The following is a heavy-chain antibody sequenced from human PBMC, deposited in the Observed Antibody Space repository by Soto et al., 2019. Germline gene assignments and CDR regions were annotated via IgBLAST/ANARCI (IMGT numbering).Heavy chain of an antibody. D-gene: IGHD2-15*01. J-gene: IGHJ5*02. CDR2: IHAGNGNT. CDR1: GYTFTSYA. Sequence: QVQLVQSGAEVKKPGASVKVSCKASGYTFTSYAMHWVRQAPGQRLEWMGWIHAGNGNTKYSQTFQGRVTITRDTSASTAYMALSSLRSEDTAVYYGARDRHVVVVVAATPGVWFDPWGQGTLVTVSS. CDR3: ARDRHVVVVVAATPGVWFDP. V-gene: IGHV1-3*01.